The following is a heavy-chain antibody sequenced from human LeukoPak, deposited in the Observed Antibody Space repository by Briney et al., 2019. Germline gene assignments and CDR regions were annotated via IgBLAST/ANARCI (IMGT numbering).Heavy chain of an antibody. CDR1: GSTFSSYS. CDR3: ARGSSSSLPA. V-gene: IGHV3-21*01. CDR2: ISSSSSYI. J-gene: IGHJ4*02. D-gene: IGHD6-13*01. Sequence: GGSLRLSCAASGSTFSSYSINWVRQAPGKGLEWVSSISSSSSYIYYADSVKGRFTISRDNAKNSLYLQMNSLRAEDTAVYYCARGSSSSLPAGGQGTLVTVSS.